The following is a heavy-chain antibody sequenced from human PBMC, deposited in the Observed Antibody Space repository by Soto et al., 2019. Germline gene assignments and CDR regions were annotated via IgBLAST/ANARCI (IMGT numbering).Heavy chain of an antibody. J-gene: IGHJ4*02. D-gene: IGHD3-22*01. Sequence: SETLSLTCAVSGGSISSGGYSWSWIRQPPGKGLEWIGYIYHSGSTYYNPSLKSRVTISVDTSKNQFSLKLSSVTAADTAVYYCARFGYYYDSSGSRAFDYWGQGTLVTVSS. CDR3: ARFGYYYDSSGSRAFDY. CDR2: IYHSGST. CDR1: GGSISSGGYS. V-gene: IGHV4-30-2*05.